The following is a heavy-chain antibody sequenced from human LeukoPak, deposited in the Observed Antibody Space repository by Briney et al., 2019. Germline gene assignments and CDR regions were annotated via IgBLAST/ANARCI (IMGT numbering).Heavy chain of an antibody. CDR1: AFTFSDYY. Sequence: GGSLRLSCAASAFTFSDYYMSWIRQAPGRGLERVSYISSSGSTIYYADSVKGRFTISRDNAKNSLYLQMNSLRAEDTAVYYCAREDGYNSVAMDVWGKGTTVTVSS. J-gene: IGHJ6*03. D-gene: IGHD5-24*01. CDR3: AREDGYNSVAMDV. V-gene: IGHV3-11*04. CDR2: ISSSGSTI.